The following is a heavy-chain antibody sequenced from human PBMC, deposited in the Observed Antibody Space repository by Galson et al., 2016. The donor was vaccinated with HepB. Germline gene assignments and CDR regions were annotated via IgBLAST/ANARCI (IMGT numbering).Heavy chain of an antibody. CDR3: ARDDSGYDGYFDY. V-gene: IGHV4-34*01. Sequence: SETLSLTCAVYGPSLTGYYWSWIRQSPGKGLEWIGDINSHGRTSYSPSLKSRVTVSIDASNNQLSLRLTSVTAADTAVYYCARDDSGYDGYFDYWGQGTLVTVSS. D-gene: IGHD5-12*01. CDR2: INSHGRT. CDR1: GPSLTGYY. J-gene: IGHJ4*02.